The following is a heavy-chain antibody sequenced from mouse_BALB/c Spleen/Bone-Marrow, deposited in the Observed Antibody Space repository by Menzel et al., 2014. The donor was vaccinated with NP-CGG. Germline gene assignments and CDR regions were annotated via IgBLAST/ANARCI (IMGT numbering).Heavy chain of an antibody. CDR2: IYPGNVNT. J-gene: IGHJ4*01. V-gene: IGHV1S56*01. Sequence: VKLQESGPELVKPGASGRISCKASGYTFTSYFLHWVKQRPGQGLEWIGWIYPGNVNTKYNEKFKGKATLTADKSPSTAYMKLSSLTSEASAVYFCARGVGGRDYAMDYWGQGTSVTVSS. CDR3: ARGVGGRDYAMDY. CDR1: GYTFTSYF. D-gene: IGHD1-1*01.